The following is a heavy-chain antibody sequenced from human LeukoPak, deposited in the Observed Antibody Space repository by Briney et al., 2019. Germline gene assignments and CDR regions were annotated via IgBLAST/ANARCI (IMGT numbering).Heavy chain of an antibody. D-gene: IGHD3-16*02. CDR1: GFTFNSFA. J-gene: IGHJ4*02. V-gene: IGHV3-23*01. Sequence: GGSLRLSCAASGFTFNSFAMNWVRQAPGKGLEWVSSISGSDGSSHYADSVKGRFTISRDNSKNTLRLQMNSLRAEDTAVYYCAKSLGVGGYTRYKGFDQWGQGTLVTVSS. CDR2: ISGSDGSS. CDR3: AKSLGVGGYTRYKGFDQ.